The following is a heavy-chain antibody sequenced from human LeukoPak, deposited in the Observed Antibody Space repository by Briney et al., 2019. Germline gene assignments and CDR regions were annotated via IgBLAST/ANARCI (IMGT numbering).Heavy chain of an antibody. J-gene: IGHJ4*02. CDR1: GFTFSSYA. CDR3: AKSLYDSSGYSARGY. D-gene: IGHD3-22*01. V-gene: IGHV3-23*01. CDR2: ISGSGGST. Sequence: GGSLRLSCAASGFTFSSYAMSWVRRAPGKGLEWVSAISGSGGSTYYADSVKGRFTISRDNSKNTLYLQMNSLRAEDTAVYYCAKSLYDSSGYSARGYWGQGTLVTVSS.